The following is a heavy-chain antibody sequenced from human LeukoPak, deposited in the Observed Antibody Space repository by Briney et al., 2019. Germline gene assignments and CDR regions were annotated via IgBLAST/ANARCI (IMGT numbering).Heavy chain of an antibody. J-gene: IGHJ4*02. CDR2: IYTSGST. D-gene: IGHD3-3*01. Sequence: SETLSLTCTVSGGSISSGSYYWRWIRQPAGKGLEWIGRIYTSGSTNYNPSLKSRVTITGDSSKHQFSLSLNSVTAADTAVYYCARIFSIDYDFWSGRYFDSWGQGKLVTVSS. V-gene: IGHV4-61*02. CDR1: GGSISSGSYY. CDR3: ARIFSIDYDFWSGRYFDS.